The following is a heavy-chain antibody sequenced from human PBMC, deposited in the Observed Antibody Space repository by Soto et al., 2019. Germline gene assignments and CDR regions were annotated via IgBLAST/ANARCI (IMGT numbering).Heavy chain of an antibody. D-gene: IGHD6-25*01. CDR2: ISAYSGDT. J-gene: IGHJ4*02. CDR1: DYTFTNYG. CDR3: ARVGAALDY. Sequence: ASVKVSCKAFDYTFTNYGISWVRQAPGQGLEWMGWISAYSGDTDLAQKFHGRITMTTDASTSTAYMELRGLRSDGTAVYYCARVGAALDYWGPGTLVTVSS. V-gene: IGHV1-18*01.